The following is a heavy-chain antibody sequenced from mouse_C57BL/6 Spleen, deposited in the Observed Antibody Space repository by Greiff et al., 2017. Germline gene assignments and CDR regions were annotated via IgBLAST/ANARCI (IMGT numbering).Heavy chain of an antibody. D-gene: IGHD1-1*01. CDR1: GFNIKDYY. CDR3: ASTTVVAHWYFDV. Sequence: EVKLVESGAELVKPGASVKLSCTASGFNIKDYYMHWVKQRTEQGLEWIGRIDPEDGETKYAPKFQGKATITADTSSNTAYLQLSSLTSEDTAVYYCASTTVVAHWYFDVWGTGTTVTVSS. J-gene: IGHJ1*03. CDR2: IDPEDGET. V-gene: IGHV14-2*01.